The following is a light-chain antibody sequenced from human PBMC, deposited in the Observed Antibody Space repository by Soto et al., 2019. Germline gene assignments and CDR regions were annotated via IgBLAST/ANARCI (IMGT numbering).Light chain of an antibody. V-gene: IGLV2-14*03. CDR1: SSDVGVYDY. CDR2: DVS. CDR3: SSYTSSITLFV. J-gene: IGLJ1*01. Sequence: QSALTQPASVSWSPGQSITVSCTGTSSDVGVYDYVSWYQQHPGKAPKLIIYDVSNRPSGVSDRFSGSKSGNTASLTISGLQAEDAADYYCSSYTSSITLFVFGSGTKVTVL.